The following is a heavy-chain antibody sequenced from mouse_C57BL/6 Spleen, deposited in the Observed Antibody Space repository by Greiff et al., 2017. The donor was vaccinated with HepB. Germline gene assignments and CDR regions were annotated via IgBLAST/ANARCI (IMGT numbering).Heavy chain of an antibody. D-gene: IGHD3-2*02. V-gene: IGHV1-26*01. Sequence: VQLKQSGPELVKPGASVKISCKASGYTFTDYYMNWVKQSHGKSLEWIGDINPNNGGTSYNQKFKGKATLTVDKSSSTAYMELRSLTSEDSAVYYCARWGQLRLRTYAMDYWGQGTSVTVSS. CDR3: ARWGQLRLRTYAMDY. J-gene: IGHJ4*01. CDR2: INPNNGGT. CDR1: GYTFTDYY.